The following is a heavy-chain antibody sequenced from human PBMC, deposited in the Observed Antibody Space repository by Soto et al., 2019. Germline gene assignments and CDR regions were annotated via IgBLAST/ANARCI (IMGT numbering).Heavy chain of an antibody. Sequence: GGSLRLSCVASGFTFSDYAMSWVRQAPGKGLEWVSGLSGSGPTSFYADSVQGRFTISRDNSKNSLSLQMDSLRIEDTAIYYCARIRSSGWYFYPPPLDHWGHGMLVTVSS. D-gene: IGHD6-19*01. CDR1: GFTFSDYA. CDR3: ARIRSSGWYFYPPPLDH. CDR2: LSGSGPTS. J-gene: IGHJ4*01. V-gene: IGHV3-23*01.